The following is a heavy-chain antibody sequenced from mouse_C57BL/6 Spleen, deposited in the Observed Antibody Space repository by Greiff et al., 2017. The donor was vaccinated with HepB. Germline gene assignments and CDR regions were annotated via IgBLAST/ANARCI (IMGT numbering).Heavy chain of an antibody. CDR3: ARYPYYYGSSQDAMDY. J-gene: IGHJ4*01. V-gene: IGHV1-64*01. CDR2: IHPNSGST. CDR1: GYTFTSYW. Sequence: QVQLQQPGAELVKPGASVKLSCKASGYTFTSYWMHWVKQRPGQGLEWIGMIHPNSGSTNYNEKFKSKATLTVDKSSSTAYMQLSSLTSEDSAVYYCARYPYYYGSSQDAMDYWGQGTSVTVSS. D-gene: IGHD1-1*01.